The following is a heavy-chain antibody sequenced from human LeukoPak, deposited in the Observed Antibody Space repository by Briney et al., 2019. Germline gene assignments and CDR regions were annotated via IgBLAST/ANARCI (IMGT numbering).Heavy chain of an antibody. CDR1: GVTFSDYA. D-gene: IGHD5-18*01. J-gene: IGHJ4*02. CDR3: AKDIAQGYTLGSIEQDY. CDR2: ISESGDGT. V-gene: IGHV3-23*01. Sequence: GGSLRLSCAASGVTFSDYAMSWVRQAPGNGLEWVSAISESGDGTYYADSMKGRYTISRDNAKNTLYLQINSLRAEDTAIYYCAKDIAQGYTLGSIEQDYWGQGTLVTVSS.